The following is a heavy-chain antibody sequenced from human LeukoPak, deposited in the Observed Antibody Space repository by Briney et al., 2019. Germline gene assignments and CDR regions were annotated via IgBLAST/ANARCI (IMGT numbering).Heavy chain of an antibody. CDR3: ARDDLKLRRVAARPNAFDI. CDR1: GFTFSSYS. CDR2: ISSSSSST. V-gene: IGHV3-48*04. Sequence: GGSLRLSCAASGFTFSSYSMNWVRQAPGKGLEWVSYISSSSSSTYYADSVKGRFTISRDNAKNTLYLQMNSLRAEDTAVYYCARDDLKLRRVAARPNAFDIWGQGTMVTVSS. D-gene: IGHD6-6*01. J-gene: IGHJ3*02.